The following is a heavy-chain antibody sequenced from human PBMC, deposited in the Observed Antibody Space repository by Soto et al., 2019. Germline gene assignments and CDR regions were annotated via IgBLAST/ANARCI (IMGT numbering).Heavy chain of an antibody. CDR3: ATAVDILTGYYPIGRYYYYGMDV. V-gene: IGHV1-69*01. D-gene: IGHD3-9*01. CDR1: GGTFSSYA. Sequence: QVQLVQSGAEVKKPGSSVKVSCKASGGTFSSYAISWVRQAPGQGLEWMGGIIPIFGTANYAQKFPGRVTITADESTSTAYMELSSLRSEDTALYYCATAVDILTGYYPIGRYYYYGMDVWGQGTTVTVSS. CDR2: IIPIFGTA. J-gene: IGHJ6*02.